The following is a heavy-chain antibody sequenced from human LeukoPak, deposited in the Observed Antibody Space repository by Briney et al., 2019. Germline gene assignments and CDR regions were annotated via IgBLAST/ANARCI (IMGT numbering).Heavy chain of an antibody. J-gene: IGHJ3*02. V-gene: IGHV1-46*01. D-gene: IGHD1-14*01. CDR1: GYTLTSYY. CDR3: ARPRQTTGCCAFDI. Sequence: ASVKVSCKASGYTLTSYYMHWVRQAPGQGLEWMGIINPSGGSTSYAQKFQGRVTMTTDTSTSTAYMELRSLRSDDTAVYYCARPRQTTGCCAFDIWGQGTMVTVSS. CDR2: INPSGGST.